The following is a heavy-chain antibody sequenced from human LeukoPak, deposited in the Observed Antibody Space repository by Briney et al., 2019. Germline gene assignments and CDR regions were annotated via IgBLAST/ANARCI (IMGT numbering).Heavy chain of an antibody. CDR1: GFTFSNYA. CDR3: ARVGSSGWKPFDY. J-gene: IGHJ4*02. D-gene: IGHD3-10*01. Sequence: PGGSLRLSCAASGFTFSNYAMSWVRQAPGKGLEWVSAISGGGGPTYYADSVKGRFTISRDNAKNSLYLQMNSLRAEDTAVYYCARVGSSGWKPFDYWGQGTLVTVSS. V-gene: IGHV3-23*01. CDR2: ISGGGGPT.